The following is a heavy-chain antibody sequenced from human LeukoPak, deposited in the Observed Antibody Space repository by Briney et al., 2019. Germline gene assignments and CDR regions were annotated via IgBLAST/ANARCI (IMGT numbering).Heavy chain of an antibody. Sequence: HRASVKVSCKASGGTFSSYAISWVRQAPGQGLEWMGGIIPIFGTANYAQKFQGRVTITADESTSTAYMELSSLRSEDTAVYYCASLAGAGPDAFDIWGQGTMVTVSS. J-gene: IGHJ3*02. V-gene: IGHV1-69*13. CDR1: GGTFSSYA. D-gene: IGHD1-26*01. CDR2: IIPIFGTA. CDR3: ASLAGAGPDAFDI.